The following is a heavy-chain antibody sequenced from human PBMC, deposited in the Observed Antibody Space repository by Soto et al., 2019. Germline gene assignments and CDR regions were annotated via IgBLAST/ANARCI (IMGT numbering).Heavy chain of an antibody. V-gene: IGHV3-73*01. Sequence: EVQLVESGGGLVQPGGSLKLSCAASGFTFSGSAMHWVRQASGKGLEWVGRIRSKANSYATAYAASVKGRFTISREDSKNTAYLQMNSLKTEDTAVYYCTGKDGYNRDYWGQGTLVTVSS. CDR2: IRSKANSYAT. D-gene: IGHD5-12*01. CDR1: GFTFSGSA. J-gene: IGHJ4*02. CDR3: TGKDGYNRDY.